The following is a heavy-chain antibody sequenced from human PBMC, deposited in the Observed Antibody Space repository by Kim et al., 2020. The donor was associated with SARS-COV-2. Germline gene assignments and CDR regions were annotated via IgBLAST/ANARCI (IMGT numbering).Heavy chain of an antibody. V-gene: IGHV4-28*01. J-gene: IGHJ4*02. CDR3: ARNGLGYSIGFDFDH. Sequence: PSLKSRVTISVDTSKNQFSLKLTSVTAVDTAVYYCARNGLGYSIGFDFDHWGQGILVTVSS. D-gene: IGHD6-19*01.